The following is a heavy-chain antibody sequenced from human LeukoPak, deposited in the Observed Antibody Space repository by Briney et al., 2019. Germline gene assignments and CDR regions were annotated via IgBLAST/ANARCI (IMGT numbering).Heavy chain of an antibody. CDR1: GFTFSSYA. V-gene: IGHV3-23*01. CDR2: ISGSGGST. D-gene: IGHD3-3*01. J-gene: IGHJ6*02. CDR3: AKALSRVVIISAFYYYGMDV. Sequence: GGSLRLSCAASGFTFSSYAMSWVRQAPGKGLEWLSAISGSGGSTYYADSVKGRFTISRDNSKNTLYLQMNSLRAEDTAVYYCAKALSRVVIISAFYYYGMDVWGQGTTVTVSS.